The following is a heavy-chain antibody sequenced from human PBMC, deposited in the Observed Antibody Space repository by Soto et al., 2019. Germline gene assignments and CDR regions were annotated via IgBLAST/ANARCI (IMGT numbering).Heavy chain of an antibody. CDR1: GGSISSGGYS. CDR2: IYHSGST. Sequence: SETLSLTCAVSGGSISSGGYSWSWIRQPPGKGLEWIGYIYHSGSTYYNPSLKSRVTISVDRSKNQFSLKLSSVTAADTAVYYCARGRVTMVRGVINWFDPWGQGTLVTVSS. J-gene: IGHJ5*02. CDR3: ARGRVTMVRGVINWFDP. D-gene: IGHD3-10*01. V-gene: IGHV4-30-2*01.